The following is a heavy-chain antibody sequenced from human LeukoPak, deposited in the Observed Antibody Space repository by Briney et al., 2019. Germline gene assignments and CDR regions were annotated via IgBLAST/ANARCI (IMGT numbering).Heavy chain of an antibody. CDR2: IYPDDSDT. J-gene: IGHJ4*02. V-gene: IGHV5-51*01. CDR3: ARRVRGDYQSYFDL. Sequence: GESLKISCKGFGYSVSIYWIGWVRQMPGKGLEWMGIIYPDDSDTRYNPSFVGQVTISADKSNSTAYLRWTSLKASDTAMYYCARRVRGDYQSYFDLWGQGTLVTVSS. CDR1: GYSVSIYW. D-gene: IGHD2-21*02.